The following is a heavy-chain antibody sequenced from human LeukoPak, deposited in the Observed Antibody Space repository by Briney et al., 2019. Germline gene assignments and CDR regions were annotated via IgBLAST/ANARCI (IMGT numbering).Heavy chain of an antibody. V-gene: IGHV3-21*04. Sequence: PGGSLRLSCAASGFTFSDYSMNWVRQTPGRGLEWVSSISPSGRSISYADSVKGRFTISRDNAKNSLYLQMSSLRAEDTAVYYCAKDGDGGSYYVLFDYWGQGALVTVSS. CDR2: ISPSGRSI. J-gene: IGHJ4*02. CDR3: AKDGDGGSYYVLFDY. CDR1: GFTFSDYS. D-gene: IGHD1-26*01.